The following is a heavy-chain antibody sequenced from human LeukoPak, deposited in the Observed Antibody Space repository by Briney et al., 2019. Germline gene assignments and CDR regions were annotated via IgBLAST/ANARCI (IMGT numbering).Heavy chain of an antibody. CDR2: ISAYNGNT. CDR1: GYTFTSYG. Sequence: ASVKVSCKASGYTFTSYGISWVRQAPGQGLEWMGWISAYNGNTNYAQKLQGRVTMTTDTSTSTAYMELRSLRSDDSAVYYCARANKPGQWLVLGYYYYMDVWGKGTTVTVSS. D-gene: IGHD6-19*01. V-gene: IGHV1-18*01. J-gene: IGHJ6*03. CDR3: ARANKPGQWLVLGYYYYMDV.